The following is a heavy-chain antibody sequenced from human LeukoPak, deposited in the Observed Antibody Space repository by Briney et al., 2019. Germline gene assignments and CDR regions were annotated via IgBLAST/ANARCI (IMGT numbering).Heavy chain of an antibody. CDR1: GFTFTGYA. Sequence: KPGGSLRLSCAASGFTFTGYAMSWVRQAPGKGLEWVSSISGSGGSTYYADSVKGRFTISRDNSKNTLYLQMNSLRAEDTAVYYCAKDGGIAVAGTFDYWGQGTLVTVSS. J-gene: IGHJ4*02. V-gene: IGHV3-23*01. CDR2: ISGSGGST. CDR3: AKDGGIAVAGTFDY. D-gene: IGHD6-19*01.